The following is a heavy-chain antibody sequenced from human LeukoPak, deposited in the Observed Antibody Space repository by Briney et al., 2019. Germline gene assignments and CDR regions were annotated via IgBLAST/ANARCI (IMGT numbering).Heavy chain of an antibody. CDR3: EGVPGPPAPGIAVADLDY. J-gene: IGHJ4*02. CDR2: INHSGST. V-gene: IGHV4-34*01. CDR1: VGFFSGYY. D-gene: IGHD6-19*01. Sequence: PSETLSLTCAVYVGFFSGYYWSWIRQPPGKGLEWIGEINHSGSTNYNPSLKSRVTISVDTSKNQFSLKLSSVTAADTAVYYCEGVPGPPAPGIAVADLDYWGQGTLVTVSS.